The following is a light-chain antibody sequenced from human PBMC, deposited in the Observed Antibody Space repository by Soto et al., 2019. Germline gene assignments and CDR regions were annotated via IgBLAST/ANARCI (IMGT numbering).Light chain of an antibody. V-gene: IGKV1-5*01. CDR2: GAS. Sequence: DIQMTQSPATLSASVGDSVTITCRASQSISHWLAWYQQKPGKAPKFLIYGASSLESGVPSRFSGSGSGTEFTLTISSLQPDDFATYYCQQYDSVLGTFGPGTK. CDR1: QSISHW. J-gene: IGKJ1*01. CDR3: QQYDSVLGT.